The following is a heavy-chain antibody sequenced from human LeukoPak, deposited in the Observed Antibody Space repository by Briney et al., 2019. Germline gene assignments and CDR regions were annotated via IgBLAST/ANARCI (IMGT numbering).Heavy chain of an antibody. CDR2: INWNSDNI. V-gene: IGHV3-9*01. CDR1: GFTFNDHA. D-gene: IGHD3-22*01. J-gene: IGHJ3*01. CDR3: ARASYYYDTTGLGAVDL. Sequence: PGRSLRLSCAASGFTFNDHAMYWVRHAPGKGLEWVSGINWNSDNIVYADSVKGRFTISRDDAKKSLFLQMNSLRAEDTALYYCARASYYYDTTGLGAVDLWGQGTMVTVSS.